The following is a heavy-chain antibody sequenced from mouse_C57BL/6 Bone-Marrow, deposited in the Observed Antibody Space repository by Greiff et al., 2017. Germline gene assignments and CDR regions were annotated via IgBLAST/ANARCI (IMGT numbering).Heavy chain of an antibody. V-gene: IGHV5-16*01. D-gene: IGHD3-3*01. CDR2: INYDGSST. CDR3: ARDKGPSYFDV. J-gene: IGHJ1*03. Sequence: EVMLVESEGGLVQPGSSMKLSCTASGFTFSDYYMAWVRQVPEKGLEWVANINYDGSSTYYLDSLKSRFIISRDNAKNILYLQMSSLKSEDTATYYCARDKGPSYFDVWGTGTTVTVSS. CDR1: GFTFSDYY.